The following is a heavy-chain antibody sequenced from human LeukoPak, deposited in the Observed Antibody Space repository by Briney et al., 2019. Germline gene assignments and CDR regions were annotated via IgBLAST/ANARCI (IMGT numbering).Heavy chain of an antibody. V-gene: IGHV4-38-2*01. Sequence: PSETLSLTCAVSGYSISSGYYWSWIRPPPGKGLEWIGSIYHSGSTYYNPSLKSRVTISVDTSKNQFSLKLSSVTAADTTVYYCARKLYGDYRFDYWGQGTLVTVSS. CDR3: ARKLYGDYRFDY. CDR2: IYHSGST. J-gene: IGHJ4*02. D-gene: IGHD4-17*01. CDR1: GYSISSGYY.